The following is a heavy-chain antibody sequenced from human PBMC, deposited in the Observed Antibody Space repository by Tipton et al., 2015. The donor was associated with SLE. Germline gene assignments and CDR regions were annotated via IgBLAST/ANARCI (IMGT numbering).Heavy chain of an antibody. V-gene: IGHV3-53*03. Sequence: SLRLSCAASGFRVSSNYMSWVRQAPGKGLEWVSVFYSGGSRYYADSVKGRFTISRDDSKSIAHVQMNSLKIEDTAVYYCTAGPDYGPSDYWGQGVLVTVSS. CDR3: TAGPDYGPSDY. J-gene: IGHJ4*02. CDR2: FYSGGSR. CDR1: GFRVSSNY. D-gene: IGHD4-17*01.